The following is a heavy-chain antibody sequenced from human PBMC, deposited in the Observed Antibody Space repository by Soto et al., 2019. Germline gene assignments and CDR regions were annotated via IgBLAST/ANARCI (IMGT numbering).Heavy chain of an antibody. J-gene: IGHJ4*02. D-gene: IGHD2-2*01. CDR3: ARGPGSPNFVVVPAAIPSYFDY. V-gene: IGHV4-34*01. Sequence: QVQLQQWGAGLLKPSETLSLTSAVYGGSFSGYYWSWIRQPPGKGLEWIGEINHSGSTNYNPSLKSRVTISVDTSKNQFSLKLSSVTAADTAVYYCARGPGSPNFVVVPAAIPSYFDYWGQGTLVTVSS. CDR2: INHSGST. CDR1: GGSFSGYY.